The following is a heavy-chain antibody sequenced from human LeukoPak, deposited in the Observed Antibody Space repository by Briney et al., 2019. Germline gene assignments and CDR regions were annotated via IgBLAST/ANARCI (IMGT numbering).Heavy chain of an antibody. J-gene: IGHJ4*02. Sequence: LSLTCAVYGGSFSGYYWSWIRQPPGKGLEWVSYISSSDNTIHYADSVKGRFTISRDNAKNSLYLEMNSLRDEDTAVYYCARVHRGYSYGRLDYWGQGTLVTVSS. D-gene: IGHD5-18*01. CDR1: GGSFSGYY. CDR3: ARVHRGYSYGRLDY. V-gene: IGHV3-11*04. CDR2: ISSSDNTI.